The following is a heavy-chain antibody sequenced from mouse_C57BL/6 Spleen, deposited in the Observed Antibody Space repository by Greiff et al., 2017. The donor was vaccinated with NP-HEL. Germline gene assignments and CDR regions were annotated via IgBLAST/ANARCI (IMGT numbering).Heavy chain of an antibody. CDR2: ISSGGDYI. V-gene: IGHV5-9-1*02. D-gene: IGHD2-4*01. CDR1: GFTFSSYA. Sequence: EVKLMESGEGLVKPGGSLKLSCAASGFTFSSYAMSWVRQTPEKRLEWVAYISSGGDYIYYADTVKGRFTISRDNARNTLYLQMSSLKSEDTAMYYCTRDELRHAMDYWGQGTSVTVSS. J-gene: IGHJ4*01. CDR3: TRDELRHAMDY.